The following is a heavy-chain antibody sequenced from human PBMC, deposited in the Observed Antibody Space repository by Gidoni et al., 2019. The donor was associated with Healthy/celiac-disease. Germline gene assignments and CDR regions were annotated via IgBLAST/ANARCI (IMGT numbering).Heavy chain of an antibody. D-gene: IGHD3-10*01. CDR2: INHSGST. V-gene: IGHV4-34*01. Sequence: QVQLQQWGAGLLKPSETLSLTCAVYGGSFSGYYWSWIRQPPGKGLEWIGEINHSGSTNYNPSLKSRVTISVDTSKNQFSLKLSSVTAADTAVYYCARGQVLWFGEFPRRFAFDPWGQGTLVTVSS. CDR1: GGSFSGYY. J-gene: IGHJ5*02. CDR3: ARGQVLWFGEFPRRFAFDP.